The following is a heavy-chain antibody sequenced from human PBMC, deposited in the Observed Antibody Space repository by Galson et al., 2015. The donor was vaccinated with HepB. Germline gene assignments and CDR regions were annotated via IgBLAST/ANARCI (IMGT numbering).Heavy chain of an antibody. J-gene: IGHJ3*02. V-gene: IGHV3-23*01. D-gene: IGHD3-10*01. CDR3: ANSLLREVLTEDDTFDI. Sequence: SLRLSCAASGFTFSDYGMGWVRQAPGQGLEWVAIISYRGVPKQYSASLQGRFAISRDNSKNTLFLQMSSLRGEDTAIYYCANSLLREVLTEDDTFDIWGQGTMVTVSS. CDR1: GFTFSDYG. CDR2: ISYRGVPK.